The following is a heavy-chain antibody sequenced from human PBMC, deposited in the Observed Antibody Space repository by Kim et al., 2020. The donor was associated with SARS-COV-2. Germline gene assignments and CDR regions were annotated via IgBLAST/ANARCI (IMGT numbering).Heavy chain of an antibody. CDR2: TYYRSKWYN. CDR1: GDRVSSSSGA. V-gene: IGHV6-1*01. J-gene: IGHJ4*02. CDR3: GREGFRYSSSWYGVDY. D-gene: IGHD6-13*01. Sequence: SQTLSLTCAISGDRVSSSSGAWNWIRQSPSRGLEWLGRTYYRSKWYNDYAVSVKSRITINPDTSKNQLSLQLNSVSPEDTAVYYCGREGFRYSSSWYGVDYCGQGTLVTVSS.